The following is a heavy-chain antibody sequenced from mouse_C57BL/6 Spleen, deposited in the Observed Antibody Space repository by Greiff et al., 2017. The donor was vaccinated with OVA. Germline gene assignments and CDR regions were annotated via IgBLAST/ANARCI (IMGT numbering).Heavy chain of an antibody. Sequence: QVQLQQPGAELVMPGASVKLSCKASGYTFTSYWMHWVKQRPGQGLEWIGEIDPADSSTNYNQKFKSKSTLTVDKSSSTAYMQLSSLTSEDSAVXYRSRSSNYYGSGDGDWGKGTTLTVSS. J-gene: IGHJ2*01. D-gene: IGHD1-1*01. CDR2: IDPADSST. CDR1: GYTFTSYW. CDR3: SRSSNYYGSGDGD. V-gene: IGHV1-69*01.